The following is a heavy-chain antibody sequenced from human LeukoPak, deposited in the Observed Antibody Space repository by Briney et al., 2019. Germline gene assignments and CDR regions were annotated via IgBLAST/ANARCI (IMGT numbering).Heavy chain of an antibody. D-gene: IGHD4-17*01. V-gene: IGHV3-30*04. J-gene: IGHJ4*02. CDR2: ISYEGTVK. CDR3: ARDDRSLRVYYDS. Sequence: PGMSLRLSCAASGFTFSSYAMHWVRQAPGKGLEWVAMISYEGTVKYNAESAKGRFTISRDNSKSTLFLQMDSLRGDDTALYYCARDDRSLRVYYDSWGQGTLVTVSS. CDR1: GFTFSSYA.